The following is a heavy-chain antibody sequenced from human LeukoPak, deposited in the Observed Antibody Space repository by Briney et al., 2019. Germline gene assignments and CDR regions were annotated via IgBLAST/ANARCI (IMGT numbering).Heavy chain of an antibody. D-gene: IGHD3-16*01. J-gene: IGHJ4*02. CDR1: GGSFSGYY. Sequence: SETPSLTCAVYGGSFSGYYWSWIRQPPGKGLEWIGEINHSGSTNYNPSLKSRVTISVDTSKNQFSLKLSSVTAADTAVYYCARARVVTGYDYVFPFDYWGQGTLVTVPS. V-gene: IGHV4-34*01. CDR2: INHSGST. CDR3: ARARVVTGYDYVFPFDY.